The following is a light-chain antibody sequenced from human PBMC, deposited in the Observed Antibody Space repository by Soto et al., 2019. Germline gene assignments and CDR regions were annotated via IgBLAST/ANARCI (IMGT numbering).Light chain of an antibody. CDR1: QSVSSSY. V-gene: IGKV3D-20*02. Sequence: EVLLTQSPGTLSLSPWERATLSCSASQSVSSSYLAWYQQKPGQAPRLLIYGASSRATGIPGRFSGSGSGTDFTLTISSLEPEDFAVYYCQQRSNWPPAWTFGQGTKVDIK. CDR2: GAS. J-gene: IGKJ1*01. CDR3: QQRSNWPPAWT.